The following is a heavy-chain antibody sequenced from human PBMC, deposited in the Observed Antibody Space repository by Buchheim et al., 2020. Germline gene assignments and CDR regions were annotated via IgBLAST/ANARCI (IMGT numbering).Heavy chain of an antibody. Sequence: QVQLQQWGAGLLKPSETLSLTCAVYGGSFSGYYWSWIRQPPGKGLEWIGEINHSGSTNYNPSLKSRVTIPVHTSKNQFSLTLSSVTAADTAVYYCARGHIVVVTAILGYYYYGMDVWGQGTT. CDR2: INHSGST. CDR3: ARGHIVVVTAILGYYYYGMDV. D-gene: IGHD2-21*02. J-gene: IGHJ6*02. CDR1: GGSFSGYY. V-gene: IGHV4-34*01.